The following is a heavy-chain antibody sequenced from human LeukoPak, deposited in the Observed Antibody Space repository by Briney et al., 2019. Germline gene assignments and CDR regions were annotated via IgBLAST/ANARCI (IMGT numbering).Heavy chain of an antibody. CDR1: GFTFSNAW. V-gene: IGHV3-21*01. CDR2: ISSSSSYI. D-gene: IGHD6-19*01. J-gene: IGHJ3*02. CDR3: ASASSGWYGI. Sequence: GGSLRLSCAASGFTFSNAWMSWVRQAPGKGLEWVSSISSSSSYIYYADSVKGRFTISRDNAKNSLYLQMNSLRAEDTAVYYCASASSGWYGIWGQGTMVTVSS.